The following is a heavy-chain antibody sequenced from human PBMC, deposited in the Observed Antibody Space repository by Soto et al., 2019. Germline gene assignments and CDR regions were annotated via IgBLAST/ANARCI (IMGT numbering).Heavy chain of an antibody. J-gene: IGHJ3*02. CDR2: FNPSGDAT. Sequence: ASVKVSCKASGYIFSNYYMHWVRQAPGQGLEWMGVFNPSGDATHYAQSFQGRVSVTRDTSTSTVYMELSTLTSEDTAVYYCARRGMSKIGFDTWGQGTMVTVS. CDR1: GYIFSNYY. V-gene: IGHV1-46*01. CDR3: ARRGMSKIGFDT. D-gene: IGHD3-10*01.